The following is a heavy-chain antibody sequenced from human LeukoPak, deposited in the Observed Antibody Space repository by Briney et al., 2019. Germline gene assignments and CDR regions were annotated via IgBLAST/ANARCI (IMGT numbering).Heavy chain of an antibody. CDR1: GGSISSSSYY. D-gene: IGHD6-13*01. J-gene: IGHJ3*02. CDR2: IYYSGST. CDR3: ARSVRTIAAAWHDAFDI. V-gene: IGHV4-39*01. Sequence: SETLSLTCTVSGGSISSSSYYWGWIRQPPGKGLEWIGSIYYSGSTYYNPSLKSRVTISVDTSKNQFSLKLSSVTAADTVVYYCARSVRTIAAAWHDAFDIWGQGTMVTVSS.